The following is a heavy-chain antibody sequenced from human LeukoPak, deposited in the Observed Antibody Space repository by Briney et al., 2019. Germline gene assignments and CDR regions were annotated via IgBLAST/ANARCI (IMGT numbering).Heavy chain of an antibody. D-gene: IGHD6-13*01. CDR1: GFTFSSYA. Sequence: GGSLRLSCAASGFTFSSYAMHWVRQAPGKGLEWVAVISYDGSNKYYADSVKGRFTISRDNSKNTLYLQMNSLKTVDTAVYYCTTDPPRIAAAGGYWGQGTLITVSS. V-gene: IGHV3-30-3*01. CDR3: TTDPPRIAAAGGY. CDR2: ISYDGSNK. J-gene: IGHJ4*02.